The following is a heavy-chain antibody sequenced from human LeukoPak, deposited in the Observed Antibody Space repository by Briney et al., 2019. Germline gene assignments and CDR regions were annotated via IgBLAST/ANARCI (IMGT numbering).Heavy chain of an antibody. Sequence: ASVNVSCKASGYTFTNYYMHWVRQAPGQGLGWMGIINPSGGSTSYAQKFQGRLIMTRDTSTSTVYMELSSLRSEDTAVYYCARATWYGGNPSGAFDIWGQGTMVTVSS. CDR3: ARATWYGGNPSGAFDI. J-gene: IGHJ3*02. CDR1: GYTFTNYY. D-gene: IGHD4/OR15-4a*01. CDR2: INPSGGST. V-gene: IGHV1-46*01.